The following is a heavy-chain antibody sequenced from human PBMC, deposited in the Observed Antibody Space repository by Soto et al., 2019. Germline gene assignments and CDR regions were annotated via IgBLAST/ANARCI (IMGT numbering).Heavy chain of an antibody. CDR1: GFTFSSYA. CDR3: AKVNPIVVVVAATK. V-gene: IGHV3-23*01. Sequence: HPGGSLRLSCAASGFTFSSYAMSWVRQAPGKGLEWVSAISGSGGSTYYADSVKGRFTISRDNSKNTLYLQMNSLRAEDTAVYYCAKVNPIVVVVAATKWGQGTLVTVSS. D-gene: IGHD2-15*01. J-gene: IGHJ4*02. CDR2: ISGSGGST.